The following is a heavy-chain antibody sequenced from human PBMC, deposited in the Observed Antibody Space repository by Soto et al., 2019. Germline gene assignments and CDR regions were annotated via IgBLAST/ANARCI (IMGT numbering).Heavy chain of an antibody. CDR1: GGSISSGDYS. V-gene: IGHV4-30-2*01. CDR3: ARASGLELPLYYFDY. D-gene: IGHD3-10*01. Sequence: PSETLSLSCDVSGGSISSGDYSWSWIRQPPGKGLEWIGYIYHSGSTYYNPSLKSRVTISVDRSKNQFSLKLSSVTAADTAVYYCARASGLELPLYYFDYWGQGTLVTVSS. CDR2: IYHSGST. J-gene: IGHJ4*02.